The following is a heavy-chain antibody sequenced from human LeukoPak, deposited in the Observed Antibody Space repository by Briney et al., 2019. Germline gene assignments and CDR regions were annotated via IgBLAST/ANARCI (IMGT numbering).Heavy chain of an antibody. Sequence: SETLSLTCTDSGGSISSGGYYWSWIRQHPGKGLEWIGYIYYSGSTYYNPSLKSRATISVDTSKNQFSLKLSSVTAADTAVYYCARGAGWFGELSEHGDQNWYFDLWGRGTLVTVSS. V-gene: IGHV4-31*03. CDR1: GGSISSGGYY. CDR2: IYYSGST. J-gene: IGHJ2*01. CDR3: ARGAGWFGELSEHGDQNWYFDL. D-gene: IGHD3-10*01.